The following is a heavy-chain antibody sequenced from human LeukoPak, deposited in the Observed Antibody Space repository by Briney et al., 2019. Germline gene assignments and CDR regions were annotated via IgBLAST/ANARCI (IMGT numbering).Heavy chain of an antibody. J-gene: IGHJ3*02. D-gene: IGHD2-2*01. CDR1: GGSFSGYY. CDR2: INHSGST. CDR3: ARGGRSQKIGYIVVVPAAPDAFDI. Sequence: PSETLSLTCAVYGGSFSGYYWSWIRQPPGKGLEWIGEINHSGSTNYNPSLTSRVTISVDTSKNQFSLKLSSVTAADTAVYYCARGGRSQKIGYIVVVPAAPDAFDIWGQGTMVTVSS. V-gene: IGHV4-34*01.